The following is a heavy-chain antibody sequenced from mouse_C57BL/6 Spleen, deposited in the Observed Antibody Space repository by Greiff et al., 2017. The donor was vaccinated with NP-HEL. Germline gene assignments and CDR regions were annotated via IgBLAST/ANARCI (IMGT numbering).Heavy chain of an antibody. D-gene: IGHD1-1*01. CDR3: ARHGDYYYGSSYVGGYFDV. CDR2: IWSDGST. V-gene: IGHV2-6-1*01. J-gene: IGHJ1*03. CDR1: GFSLTSYG. Sequence: VQLQQSGPGLVAPSQSLSITCTVSGFSLTSYGVHWVRQPPGKGLEWLVVIWSDGSTTYNSALKSRLSISKDNSKSQVFLKMNSLQTDDTAMYYCARHGDYYYGSSYVGGYFDVWGTGTTVTVSS.